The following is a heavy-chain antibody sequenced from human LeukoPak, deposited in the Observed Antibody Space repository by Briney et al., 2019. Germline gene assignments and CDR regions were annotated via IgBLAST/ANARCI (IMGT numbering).Heavy chain of an antibody. CDR3: AKDREDIVVVPAAGGGYYYYYYGMDV. CDR1: GFTFSSYA. D-gene: IGHD2-2*01. J-gene: IGHJ6*02. Sequence: PGGSLRLSCAASGFTFSSYAMSWVRQAPGKGLEWVSAISGSGGSTYYADSVKGRFTISRDNSKNTLYLQMNSLRAEDTAVYYCAKDREDIVVVPAAGGGYYYYYYGMDVWGQGTTVTVSS. CDR2: ISGSGGST. V-gene: IGHV3-23*01.